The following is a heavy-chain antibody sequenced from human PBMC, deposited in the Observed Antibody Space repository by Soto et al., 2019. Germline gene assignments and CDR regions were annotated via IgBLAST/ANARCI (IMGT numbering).Heavy chain of an antibody. CDR1: GFPFSATD. Sequence: EFQVMQSGGGFVQPGGSLRLACAASGFPFSATDMSWVRQAPGKGLEWVSTIDGGGETTYYADSVRGRFTISRDNSKNTVYLQMDGLRVDDTAFYYCEKNSGWFNTWGQGDLVIVSS. V-gene: IGHV3-23*01. J-gene: IGHJ5*02. CDR2: IDGGGETT. CDR3: EKNSGWFNT. D-gene: IGHD3-10*01.